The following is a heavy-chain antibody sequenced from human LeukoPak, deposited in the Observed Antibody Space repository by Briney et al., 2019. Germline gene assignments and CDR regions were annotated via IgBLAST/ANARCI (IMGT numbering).Heavy chain of an antibody. CDR3: ARRDCDSIKCRGSNWFDP. CDR2: ISNGGSII. CDR1: GFTFSSYG. V-gene: IGHV3-48*01. D-gene: IGHD3-22*01. Sequence: GGSLRLSCAASGFTFSSYGMHWVRQAPGKGLEWVSYISNGGSIIYYADSVKGRFTISRDNAKNSLHLQMNSLRADDTAVYYCARRDCDSIKCRGSNWFDPWGQGTLVSVSS. J-gene: IGHJ5*02.